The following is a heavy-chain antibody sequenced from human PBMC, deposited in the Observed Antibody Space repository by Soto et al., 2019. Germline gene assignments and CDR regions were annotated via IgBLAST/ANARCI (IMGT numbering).Heavy chain of an antibody. D-gene: IGHD6-6*01. CDR2: ISYDGSNK. CDR1: GFTFSSYA. CDR3: ARDGESSSSFYYYGMDV. V-gene: IGHV3-30-3*01. J-gene: IGHJ6*02. Sequence: GGSLRLSCAASGFTFSSYAMHWVRQAPGKGLEWVAVISYDGSNKYYADSVKGRFTISRDNSKNTLYLQMNSLRAEDTAVYYCARDGESSSSFYYYGMDVWGQGTTVPVSS.